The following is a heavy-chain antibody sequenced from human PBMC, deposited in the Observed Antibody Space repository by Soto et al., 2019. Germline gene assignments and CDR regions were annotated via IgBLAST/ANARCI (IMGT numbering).Heavy chain of an antibody. CDR2: IYYSGST. J-gene: IGHJ2*01. V-gene: IGHV4-39*01. D-gene: IGHD2-2*01. CDR3: ARPTHGPIVVVPAAELTRPGYFDL. CDR1: GGSISSSSYY. Sequence: QLQLQESGPGLVKPSETLSLTCTVSGGSISSSSYYWGWIRQPPGKGLEWIGSIYYSGSTYYNPSLKSRVTISVDTSKNQFSLKLSSVTAADTAVYYCARPTHGPIVVVPAAELTRPGYFDLWGRGTLVTVSS.